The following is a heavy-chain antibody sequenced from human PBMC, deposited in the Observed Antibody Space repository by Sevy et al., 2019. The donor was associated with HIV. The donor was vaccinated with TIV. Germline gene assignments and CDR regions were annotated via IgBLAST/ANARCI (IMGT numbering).Heavy chain of an antibody. CDR3: ARDRLDSSGYNWFDP. Sequence: SETLSLTCTVSGGSISSYYWSWIRQPAGKGLEWIGRFYTSGSTNYNPSLKSRVTMSVDTSKNQFSLKLSSVTAADTAVYYCARDRLDSSGYNWFDPWGQGTLVTVSS. CDR1: GGSISSYY. J-gene: IGHJ5*02. V-gene: IGHV4-4*07. CDR2: FYTSGST. D-gene: IGHD3-22*01.